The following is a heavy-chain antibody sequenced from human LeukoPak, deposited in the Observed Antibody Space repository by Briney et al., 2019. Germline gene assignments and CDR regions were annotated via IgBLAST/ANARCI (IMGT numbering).Heavy chain of an antibody. CDR3: AREYCSGGSCYSDAFDI. CDR2: ISSSSSYI. V-gene: IGHV3-21*01. Sequence: GGSLRLSCAASGFTFSSYSMNWVRQAPGKGLEWVSSISSSSSYIYYADSVKGRFTISRDNAKNSLYLQMNSLRAEDTAVYYCAREYCSGGSCYSDAFDIWAKGQWSPSLQ. J-gene: IGHJ3*02. D-gene: IGHD2-15*01. CDR1: GFTFSSYS.